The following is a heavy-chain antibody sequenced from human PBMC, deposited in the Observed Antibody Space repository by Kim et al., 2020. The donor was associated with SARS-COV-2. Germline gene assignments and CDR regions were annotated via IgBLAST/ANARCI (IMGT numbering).Heavy chain of an antibody. Sequence: SETLSLTCAVYGGSFSGYYWSWIRQPPGKGLEWIGEINHSGSTNYNPSLKSRVTISVDTSKNQFSLKLSSVTAADTAVYYCARSYYYDSSGYGGPDYWGQGTLVTVSS. CDR3: ARSYYYDSSGYGGPDY. V-gene: IGHV4-34*01. J-gene: IGHJ4*02. CDR1: GGSFSGYY. D-gene: IGHD3-22*01. CDR2: INHSGST.